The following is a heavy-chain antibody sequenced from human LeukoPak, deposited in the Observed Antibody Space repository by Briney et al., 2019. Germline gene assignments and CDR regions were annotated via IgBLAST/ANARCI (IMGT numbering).Heavy chain of an antibody. J-gene: IGHJ4*02. CDR3: ARSRSRTYSSGWELDC. CDR1: GGSINNGGYY. V-gene: IGHV4-31*03. Sequence: PSQTLSLTCTVSGGSINNGGYYWSWIRQHPGKGLEWIGYIYYSGSTNYNPSLKSRVTISVDTSKNQFSLKLSSVTAADTAVYYCARSRSRTYSSGWELDCWGQGTLVTVSS. CDR2: IYYSGST. D-gene: IGHD6-19*01.